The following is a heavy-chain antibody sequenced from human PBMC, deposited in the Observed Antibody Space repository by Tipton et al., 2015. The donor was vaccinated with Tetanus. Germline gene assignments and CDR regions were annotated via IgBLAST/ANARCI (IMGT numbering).Heavy chain of an antibody. V-gene: IGHV3-33*01. D-gene: IGHD2-15*01. CDR3: AREADCSDGSCFSGDFDN. Sequence: SGFIFSSYGIHWVRQAPGKGLEWVAVSWYDGTDKYYADSVKGRFTISRDNCKNTLYLQMNSLRAEDTAVYYCAREADCSDGSCFSGDFDNWGQGTQVTVSS. CDR1: GFIFSSYG. J-gene: IGHJ4*02. CDR2: SWYDGTDK.